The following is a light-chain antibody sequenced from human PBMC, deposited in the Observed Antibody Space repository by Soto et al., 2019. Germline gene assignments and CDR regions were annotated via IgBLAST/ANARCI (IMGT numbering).Light chain of an antibody. V-gene: IGKV3-15*01. J-gene: IGKJ2*01. CDR2: AAS. Sequence: EIVMTQSPATLSVSPGDRATLSCRASQTIRDNLAWYQLRPGQAPRLLIYAASSRASGIPARFSGSGSGTEITRSITSLQREDSAPHHCHEYTRSPPYTFAQGTKVDIK. CDR3: HEYTRSPPYT. CDR1: QTIRDN.